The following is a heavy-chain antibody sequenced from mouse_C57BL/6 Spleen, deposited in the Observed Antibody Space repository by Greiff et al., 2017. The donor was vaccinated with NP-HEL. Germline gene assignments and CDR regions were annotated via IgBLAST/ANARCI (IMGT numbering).Heavy chain of an antibody. Sequence: VQPVESGAELVKPGASVKISCKASGYAFSSYWMNWVKQRPGKGLEWIGQIYPGDGDTNYNGKFKGKATLTADKSSSTAYMQLSSLTSEDSAVYFCARGGLPDYFDYWGQGTTLTVSS. CDR3: ARGGLPDYFDY. CDR1: GYAFSSYW. CDR2: IYPGDGDT. J-gene: IGHJ2*01. D-gene: IGHD6-1*01. V-gene: IGHV1-80*01.